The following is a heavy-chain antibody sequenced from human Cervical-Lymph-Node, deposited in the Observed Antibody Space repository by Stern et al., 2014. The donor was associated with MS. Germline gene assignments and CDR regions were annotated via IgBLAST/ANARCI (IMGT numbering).Heavy chain of an antibody. D-gene: IGHD6-13*01. V-gene: IGHV4-39*01. CDR2: AYYSGST. CDR3: ARHPSRIAGYYLDN. Sequence: QVQLVESGPGLVKPSETLSLTCTVSGGSLTTSNYYWAWIRQPPGKGLEWIGSAYYSGSTYSNPSLKIRVTISVDTSKNQVSLKLSSVTVADTAIFYCARHPSRIAGYYLDNWGQGTLVTVSS. J-gene: IGHJ4*02. CDR1: GGSLTTSNYY.